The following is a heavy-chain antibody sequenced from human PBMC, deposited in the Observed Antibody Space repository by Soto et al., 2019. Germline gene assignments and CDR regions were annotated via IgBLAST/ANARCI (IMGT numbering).Heavy chain of an antibody. CDR1: GFTFSSYE. CDR3: ARDRYSNYVLEV. V-gene: IGHV3-48*03. J-gene: IGHJ6*02. Sequence: GWSLRLSCAASGFTFSSYEMNLVRQAPGKGLEWVSYISSSGSTIYYADYVKGRFTISRDNAKNSLYLQMNSLRAEDTAVYYCARDRYSNYVLEVWGEGTKVTVSS. CDR2: ISSSGSTI. D-gene: IGHD4-4*01.